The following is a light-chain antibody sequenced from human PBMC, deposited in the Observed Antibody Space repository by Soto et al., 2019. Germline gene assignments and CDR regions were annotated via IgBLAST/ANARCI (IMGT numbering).Light chain of an antibody. CDR1: SSDVGGYNY. CDR2: DVS. J-gene: IGLJ1*01. V-gene: IGLV2-11*01. Sequence: QSALTQSRSVSGSPGQSVTISCTGTSSDVGGYNYVSWYQHHPGKAPKLMIFDVSKRPSGVPDRFSGSKSGNTASLTISGLQAEDEADYYCCSYAGSNTFDVFGTGTKLTVL. CDR3: CSYAGSNTFDV.